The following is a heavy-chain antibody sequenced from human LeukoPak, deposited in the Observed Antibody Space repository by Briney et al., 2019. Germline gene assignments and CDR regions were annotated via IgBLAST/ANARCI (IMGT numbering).Heavy chain of an antibody. D-gene: IGHD6-19*01. Sequence: PGGSLRLSCAASGFTFSSYWMHWVRQAPGKGLLWVSRINSDGSSTSYADSVKGRFTISRDNAKNTLYLQMNSLRAEDTAVYYCARGRGWVAVAGNWFDPWGQGTLVTVSS. J-gene: IGHJ5*02. CDR3: ARGRGWVAVAGNWFDP. CDR1: GFTFSSYW. CDR2: INSDGSST. V-gene: IGHV3-74*01.